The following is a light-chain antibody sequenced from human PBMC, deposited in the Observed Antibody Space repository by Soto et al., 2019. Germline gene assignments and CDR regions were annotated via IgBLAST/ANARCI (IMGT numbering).Light chain of an antibody. CDR3: QQRSKT. J-gene: IGKJ3*01. V-gene: IGKV3-11*01. CDR2: DAS. CDR1: QSVSSY. Sequence: EIVMTQSPATLSVSPVETATLSCRASQSVSSYLAWYQQKPGQAPRLLISDASNRATGIPARFSGSGSGTDFSLTISSLEPEDVSFYHCQQRSKTFGPGTKGDIK.